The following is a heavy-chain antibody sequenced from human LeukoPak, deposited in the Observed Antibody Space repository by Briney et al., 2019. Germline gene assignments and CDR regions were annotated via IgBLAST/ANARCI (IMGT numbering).Heavy chain of an antibody. D-gene: IGHD2/OR15-2a*01. Sequence: GGTLRLSCAASGFTFSSYSMNWVRQAPGKGLEWVSSISSSSYIYYADSVKGRFTISRDNAKNSLYLQMNSLRAEDTAVYYCARDLKVYDLGFNYWGQGTLVTVSS. CDR1: GFTFSSYS. CDR3: ARDLKVYDLGFNY. V-gene: IGHV3-21*01. CDR2: ISSSSYI. J-gene: IGHJ4*02.